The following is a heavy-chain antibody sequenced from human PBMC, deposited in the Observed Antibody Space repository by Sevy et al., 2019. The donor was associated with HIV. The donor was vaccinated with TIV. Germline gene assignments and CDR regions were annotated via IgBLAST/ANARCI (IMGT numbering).Heavy chain of an antibody. D-gene: IGHD3-22*01. CDR2: INPNSGGT. V-gene: IGHV1-2*06. CDR1: GYTFTGYY. J-gene: IGHJ4*02. CDR3: ARVRGLWVDSSGYYYAY. Sequence: ASVKVSCKASGYTFTGYYMHWVRQAPGQGLEWMGRINPNSGGTNYAQKFQGRVTMTRDTSISTAYMELSRLRSDDTAVYYCARVRGLWVDSSGYYYAYWGQGTLVTVSS.